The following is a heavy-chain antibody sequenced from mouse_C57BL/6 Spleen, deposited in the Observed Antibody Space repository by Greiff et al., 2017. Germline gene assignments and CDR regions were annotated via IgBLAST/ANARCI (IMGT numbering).Heavy chain of an antibody. CDR2: FYPGSGSI. V-gene: IGHV1-62-2*01. CDR1: GYTFTEYT. Sequence: QVHVKQSGAELVKPGASVKLSCKASGYTFTEYTIHWVKQRSGQGLEWIGWFYPGSGSIKYNEKFKDKATLTADKSSSTVYMELSRLTSEDSAVYFCARHEDQGDGYYWYCDVWGTGTTVTVSS. J-gene: IGHJ1*03. D-gene: IGHD2-3*01. CDR3: ARHEDQGDGYYWYCDV.